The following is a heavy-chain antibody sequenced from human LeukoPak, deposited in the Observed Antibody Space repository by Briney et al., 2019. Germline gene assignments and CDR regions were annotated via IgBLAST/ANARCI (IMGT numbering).Heavy chain of an antibody. J-gene: IGHJ4*02. V-gene: IGHV3-21*06. D-gene: IGHD3-3*02. CDR3: TRELVSDY. Sequence: GGSLRLSCLASGFTFSSYTMNGVRQVPGKGLEWVSSISTGSTYIYYRDSVKGRFTISRDDAKNSLYLQMSSLRAGDTAVYFCTRELVSDYWGQGTLVTVSS. CDR2: ISTGSTYI. CDR1: GFTFSSYT.